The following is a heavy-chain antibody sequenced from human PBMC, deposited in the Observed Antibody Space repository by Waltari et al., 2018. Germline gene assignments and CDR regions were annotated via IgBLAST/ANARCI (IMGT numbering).Heavy chain of an antibody. CDR1: GGSISSHY. Sequence: QVQLQESGPGLVKPSETLSLTCTVSGGSISSHYWSWIRQPPGKGLEWIGYIYYSGSTNYNPSLKSRVTISVDTSKNQFSLKLSSVTAADTAVYYCARAHYDSSGYIDYWGQGTLVTVSS. V-gene: IGHV4-59*11. D-gene: IGHD3-22*01. J-gene: IGHJ4*02. CDR3: ARAHYDSSGYIDY. CDR2: IYYSGST.